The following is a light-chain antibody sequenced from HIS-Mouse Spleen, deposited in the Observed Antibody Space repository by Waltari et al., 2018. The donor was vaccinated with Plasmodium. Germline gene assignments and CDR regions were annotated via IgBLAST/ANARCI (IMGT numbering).Light chain of an antibody. CDR1: QSVSSN. J-gene: IGKJ3*01. V-gene: IGKV3-15*01. Sequence: EIVMPHSPATLSVSPGERATLSCRASQSVSSNLAWYQQKPGQAPRLLIYGASTRATGIPARFSGSGSGTEFTLTISSLQSEDFAVYYCQQYNNWPFTFGPGTKVDIK. CDR3: QQYNNWPFT. CDR2: GAS.